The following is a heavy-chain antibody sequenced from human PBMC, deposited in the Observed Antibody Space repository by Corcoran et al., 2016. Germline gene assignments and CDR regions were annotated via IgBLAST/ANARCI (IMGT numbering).Heavy chain of an antibody. Sequence: EVQLVESGGGLIQPGGSLRLSCAASGFTVSSNYMSWVRQAPGKGLEWVSVIYSGGSTYYADSLKGRFTISRDNSTNTLYLQMNSLRAEDTAVYYCARERMGVGATSYYYYGMDVWGQGTTVTVSS. V-gene: IGHV3-53*01. D-gene: IGHD1-26*01. CDR2: IYSGGST. J-gene: IGHJ6*02. CDR1: GFTVSSNY. CDR3: ARERMGVGATSYYYYGMDV.